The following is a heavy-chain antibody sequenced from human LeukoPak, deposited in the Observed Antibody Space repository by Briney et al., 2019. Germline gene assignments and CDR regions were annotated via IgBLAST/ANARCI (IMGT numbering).Heavy chain of an antibody. CDR3: ARKPTRFNWNLRDAFDI. D-gene: IGHD1-20*01. Sequence: GASVEVSCKASGFTFTNYDVNWVRQAPGQGLEWMGWMNPSSGNTGYAQKFQGRVTITRNTSISTAYMELSSLRTEDTAVYYCARKPTRFNWNLRDAFDIWGQGTMVTVSS. CDR2: MNPSSGNT. CDR1: GFTFTNYD. J-gene: IGHJ3*02. V-gene: IGHV1-8*01.